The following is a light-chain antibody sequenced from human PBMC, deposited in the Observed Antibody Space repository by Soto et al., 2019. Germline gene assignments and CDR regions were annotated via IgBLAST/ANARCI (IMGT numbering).Light chain of an antibody. CDR1: SSDVGGYNY. Sequence: QSALTHPPSASGSPGQSVAISCTETSSDVGGYNYVSLYQQHPSKAPKLMIYEVNEPPSGVPDRFSGSKSGNTASLTISGIQAEAEADYYCSSYTSGSTLYVFGAGTKV. V-gene: IGLV2-8*01. J-gene: IGLJ1*01. CDR2: EVN. CDR3: SSYTSGSTLYV.